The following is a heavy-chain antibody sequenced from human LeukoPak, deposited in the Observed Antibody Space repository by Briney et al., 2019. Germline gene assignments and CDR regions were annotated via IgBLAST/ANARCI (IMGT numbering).Heavy chain of an antibody. CDR3: AREKRIAAAGPPPRWFDP. J-gene: IGHJ5*02. V-gene: IGHV4-59*01. Sequence: SETLSLTCTVSGGSISSYYWSWIRQPPGQGLEWIGYIYYSGSTNYNPSLKSRVTISVDTSKNQFSLKLSSVTAADTAVYYCAREKRIAAAGPPPRWFDPWGQGTLVTVSS. CDR2: IYYSGST. D-gene: IGHD6-13*01. CDR1: GGSISSYY.